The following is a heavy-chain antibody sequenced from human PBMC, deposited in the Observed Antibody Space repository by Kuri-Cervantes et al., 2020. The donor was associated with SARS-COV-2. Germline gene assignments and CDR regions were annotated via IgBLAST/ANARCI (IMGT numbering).Heavy chain of an antibody. CDR3: AKIPFYDSSGYYSNY. J-gene: IGHJ4*02. CDR2: ISYDTRNK. CDR1: GFTFSSYG. Sequence: GGSLRLSCAASGFTFSSYGMHWVRQAPGKGLEWVAVISYDTRNKYYADSVKGRFTISRDNSKNTLYLQVNSLRAEDTAVYYCAKIPFYDSSGYYSNYWGQGTLVPVSS. D-gene: IGHD3-22*01. V-gene: IGHV3-30*18.